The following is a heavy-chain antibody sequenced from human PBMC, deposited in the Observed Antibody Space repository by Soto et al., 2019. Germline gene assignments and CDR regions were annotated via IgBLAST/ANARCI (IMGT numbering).Heavy chain of an antibody. CDR3: ARSIVVVTAADY. V-gene: IGHV1-3*01. CDR1: GYTFTSYA. D-gene: IGHD2-21*02. J-gene: IGHJ4*02. CDR2: INAGNGNT. Sequence: ASVKVSCTASGYTFTSYAMHWVRQAPGQRLEWMGWINAGNGNTKYSQKFQGRVTITRDTSASTAYMEPSSLRSEDTAVYYCARSIVVVTAADYWGQGTLVTVSS.